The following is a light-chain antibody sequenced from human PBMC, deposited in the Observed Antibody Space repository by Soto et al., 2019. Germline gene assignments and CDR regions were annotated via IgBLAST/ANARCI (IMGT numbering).Light chain of an antibody. V-gene: IGKV1-33*01. CDR2: DAS. CDR1: QDISNY. Sequence: DIQMTQSPSSLSASVGDRVTITCQASQDISNYLNWYQQKPGKAPKLLIYDASNLETGVPSRFSGGGSGTDFTFTISSLQPEDIATYYCQQCDNLPLTFGGGTKVAIK. CDR3: QQCDNLPLT. J-gene: IGKJ4*01.